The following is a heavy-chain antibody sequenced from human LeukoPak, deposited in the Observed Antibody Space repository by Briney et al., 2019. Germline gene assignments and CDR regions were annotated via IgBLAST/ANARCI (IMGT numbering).Heavy chain of an antibody. V-gene: IGHV1-18*01. CDR2: ISTYNGDT. CDR1: GYPFTTYG. J-gene: IGHJ5*02. D-gene: IGHD3-9*01. Sequence: ASVKVSCKASGYPFTTYGTNWVRQAPGQGLEWMGWISTYNGDTNYAQKFQGRVTMTTDTSTSTAYIELRSLTSDDTAAYFCAREWWGYDVLTGDNWFDPWGQGTLVTVSS. CDR3: AREWWGYDVLTGDNWFDP.